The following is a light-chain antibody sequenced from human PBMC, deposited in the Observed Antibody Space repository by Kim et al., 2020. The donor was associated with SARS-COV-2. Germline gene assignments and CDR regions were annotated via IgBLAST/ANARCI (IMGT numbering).Light chain of an antibody. CDR3: SSYTSSSPFYV. V-gene: IGLV2-14*01. CDR1: SSDVGGYNY. J-gene: IGLJ1*01. CDR2: DVS. Sequence: QSVLTQPASVSGSPGQSITISCTGTSSDVGGYNYVSWYQQHPGKAPKLMIYDVSKRPSGVSNRFSGSKSGNTASLTISGLQAEDEADYYCSSYTSSSPFYVFGTGTKVTVL.